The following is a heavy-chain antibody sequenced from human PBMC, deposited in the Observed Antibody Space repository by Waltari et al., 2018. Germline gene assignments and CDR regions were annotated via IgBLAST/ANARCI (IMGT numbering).Heavy chain of an antibody. Sequence: QVQLQESGPGLVKPSETLSLTCTVSGGSISSYYWSWIRQPAGKGLEWIGRIYTSGSTNYNPSLKSRVTMSVDTSKNQFSLKLSSVTAADTAVYYCARVSSNYDFYYFDYWGQGTLVTVSS. CDR1: GGSISSYY. J-gene: IGHJ4*02. CDR3: ARVSSNYDFYYFDY. CDR2: IYTSGST. V-gene: IGHV4-4*07. D-gene: IGHD3-3*01.